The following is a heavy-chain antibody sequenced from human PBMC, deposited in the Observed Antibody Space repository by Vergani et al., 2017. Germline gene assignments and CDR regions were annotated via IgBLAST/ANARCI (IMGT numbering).Heavy chain of an antibody. D-gene: IGHD4-17*01. CDR1: GGSISSGSYY. CDR3: ARDGVGFYGDYLVFFDY. V-gene: IGHV4-61*02. J-gene: IGHJ4*02. Sequence: LQLQESGPGLMKPSQTLSLTCTVSGGSISSGSYYWSWIRQPAGKGLEWIGRIYTSGSTNYNPSLKSRVTISVDTSKNQFSLKLSSVTAADTAVYYCARDGVGFYGDYLVFFDYWGQGTLVTVSS. CDR2: IYTSGST.